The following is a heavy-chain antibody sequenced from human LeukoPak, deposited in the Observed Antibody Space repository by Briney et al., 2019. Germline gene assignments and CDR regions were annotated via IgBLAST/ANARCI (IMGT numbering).Heavy chain of an antibody. V-gene: IGHV3-23*01. CDR3: ARSGVPKKYYFDY. CDR1: GFTFSSYA. D-gene: IGHD3-10*01. Sequence: GGSLRLSCAASGFTFSSYAMNWVRQAPGKGLEWVSAISGSGGSTYYADSVKGRFTISRDNSKNTLYLQMNSLRAEDTAVYYCARSGVPKKYYFDYWGQGTLVTVSS. J-gene: IGHJ4*02. CDR2: ISGSGGST.